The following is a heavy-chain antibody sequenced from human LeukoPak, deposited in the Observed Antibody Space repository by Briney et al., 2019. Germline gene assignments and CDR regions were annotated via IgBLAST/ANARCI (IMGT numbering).Heavy chain of an antibody. J-gene: IGHJ4*02. D-gene: IGHD3-3*01. Sequence: GGSLRLSCAASGFTFSSYSMNWVRQAPGKGLEWVSSISSSSSYIYYADSVKGRFTISRDNAKNSLYLQMNSLRAEDTAVYYCARDDPTLFWSGSPFYWGQGTLVTVSS. CDR2: ISSSSSYI. CDR3: ARDDPTLFWSGSPFY. V-gene: IGHV3-21*01. CDR1: GFTFSSYS.